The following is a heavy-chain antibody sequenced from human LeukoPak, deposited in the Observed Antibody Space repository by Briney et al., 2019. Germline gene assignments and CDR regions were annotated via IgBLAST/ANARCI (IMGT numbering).Heavy chain of an antibody. V-gene: IGHV4-39*01. CDR3: ARHRGDY. J-gene: IGHJ4*02. Sequence: PSETLSLTCTVSGGSISSSSYYWGWIRRPPGKGLEWIGSIYYSGSTYYNPSLKSRVTISVDTSKNQFSLKLSSVTAADTAVYYCARHRGDYWGQGTLVTVSS. CDR1: GGSISSSSYY. CDR2: IYYSGST.